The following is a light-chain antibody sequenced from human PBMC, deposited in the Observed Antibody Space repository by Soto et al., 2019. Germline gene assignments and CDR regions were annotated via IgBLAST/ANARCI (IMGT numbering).Light chain of an antibody. V-gene: IGLV5-45*03. CDR2: YKSDSDK. CDR1: SGINVGTYR. CDR3: MIWHNSAYV. Sequence: QPVLTQPSSLSASPGASASLTCTLRSGINVGTYRIYWYQQKPGSPPQYLLNYKSDSDKQQGSGVPSRFSGSKDASANAGILLISGLQSEDEADYYCMIWHNSAYVFGTGTKLTVL. J-gene: IGLJ1*01.